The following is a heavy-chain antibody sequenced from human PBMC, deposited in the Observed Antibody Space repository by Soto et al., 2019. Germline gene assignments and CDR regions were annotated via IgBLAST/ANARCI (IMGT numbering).Heavy chain of an antibody. CDR2: ISSGSSNI. CDR3: ARVLDYDYVWGSYPLNWFDP. J-gene: IGHJ5*02. D-gene: IGHD3-16*02. CDR1: GFTFSSYS. Sequence: GGSLRLSCAASGFTFSSYSMHWVRQAPGKGLEWVSFISSGSSNIYYADSVKGRFTISRDNAKNSLYLQMNSLRAEDTAVYYCARVLDYDYVWGSYPLNWFDPWGQGTLVTVSS. V-gene: IGHV3-21*01.